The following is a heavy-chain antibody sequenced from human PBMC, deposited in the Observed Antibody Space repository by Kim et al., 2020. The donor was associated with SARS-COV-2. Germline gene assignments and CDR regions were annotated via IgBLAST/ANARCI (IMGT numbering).Heavy chain of an antibody. J-gene: IGHJ6*02. CDR3: ARTDLI. D-gene: IGHD1-1*01. CDR2: IRDRGGST. Sequence: GGSLSLSFASPGVTCSSYVGGWVRPAPGPGLEWVSGIRDRGGSTYYPDSVKGRFTIARDNYKNTLFLQMHSLRAEDTAVYYCARTDLIWGQGTTVTVSS. V-gene: IGHV3-23*01. CDR1: GVTCSSYV.